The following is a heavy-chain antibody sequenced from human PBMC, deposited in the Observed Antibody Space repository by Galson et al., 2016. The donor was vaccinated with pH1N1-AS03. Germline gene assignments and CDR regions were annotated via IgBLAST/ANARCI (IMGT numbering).Heavy chain of an antibody. J-gene: IGHJ6*02. D-gene: IGHD2/OR15-2a*01. CDR3: ARLGYCDNTTCFFGMDV. CDR1: GFTFSTYW. Sequence: SLRLSCAASGFTFSTYWMSWVRQAPGKGLEWVANLRQDQSQTYYLDSVKGRFTISRDNAKNSLSLQMDSLRAEDTAIYYCARLGYCDNTTCFFGMDVWGQRTSVIVSS. CDR2: LRQDQSQT. V-gene: IGHV3-7*01.